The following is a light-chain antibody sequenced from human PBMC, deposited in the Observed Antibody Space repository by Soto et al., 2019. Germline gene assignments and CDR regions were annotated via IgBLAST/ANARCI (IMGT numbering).Light chain of an antibody. CDR3: HQYNTWT. Sequence: DIQITQSPSSLSASVGDRVTITCRASQSISSYLNWYQQKPGKAPKLLIYDASSLESGVPSRFSGSGGGTDFTLTISSLQPDDSATYYCHQYNTWTFGQGTKVDIK. J-gene: IGKJ1*01. CDR1: QSISSY. V-gene: IGKV1-39*01. CDR2: DAS.